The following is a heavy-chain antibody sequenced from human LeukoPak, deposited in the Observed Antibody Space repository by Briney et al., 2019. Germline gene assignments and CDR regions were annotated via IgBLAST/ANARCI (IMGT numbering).Heavy chain of an antibody. D-gene: IGHD1-20*01. CDR3: ARHGVPSVNSYLAF. V-gene: IGHV4-39*01. J-gene: IGHJ4*02. CDR2: ISYTGST. CDR1: GDSTSSSTYS. Sequence: SETLSLTCSVSGDSTSSSTYSWGWIRQPPGKGLEWIGTISYTGSTYYNPSLKSRVTISVDTSKNQFSLKLSSVTAADTAVYYCARHGVPSVNSYLAFWGQGTPVTVSS.